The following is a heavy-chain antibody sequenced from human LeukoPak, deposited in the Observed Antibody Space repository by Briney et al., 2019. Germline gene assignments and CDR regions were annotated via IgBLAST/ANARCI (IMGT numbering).Heavy chain of an antibody. CDR2: INPNSGGT. CDR1: GYTFTGYH. Sequence: ASVKVSCKASGYTFTGYHMHWVRQAPGQGLEWMGWINPNSGGTNYARKFQGRVTMTRDTFISTAYMELSRLRSDDTAVYYCARGPTIFGVVTHRAWFDPWGQGTLVTVSS. CDR3: ARGPTIFGVVTHRAWFDP. J-gene: IGHJ5*02. D-gene: IGHD3-3*01. V-gene: IGHV1-2*02.